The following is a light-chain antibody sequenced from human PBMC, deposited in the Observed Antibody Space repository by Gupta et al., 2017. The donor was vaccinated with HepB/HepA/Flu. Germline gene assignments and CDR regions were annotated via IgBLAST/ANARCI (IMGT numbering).Light chain of an antibody. CDR2: GAS. Sequence: DIVLTPSPGTLSLSPGEIATLSCRASQSVSSSYLAWYQQKPGQAPRLLIYGASSRATGIPDRFSGSGSGTDFTLTISRLEPEDFAVYYCQQYGSSPPLTFGGGTKVEIK. CDR3: QQYGSSPPLT. V-gene: IGKV3-20*01. J-gene: IGKJ4*01. CDR1: QSVSSSY.